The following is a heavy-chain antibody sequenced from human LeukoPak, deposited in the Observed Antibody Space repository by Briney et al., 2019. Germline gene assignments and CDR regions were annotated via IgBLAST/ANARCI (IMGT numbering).Heavy chain of an antibody. D-gene: IGHD3-10*01. V-gene: IGHV4-30-4*08. CDR3: AREILVVRAFDI. CDR2: IYYSGST. CDR1: GFTLRNYN. J-gene: IGHJ3*02. Sequence: LRLSCAASGFTLRNYNMNWIRQPPGKGLEWIGYIYYSGSTYYNPSLKSRVTISVDTSKNQFSLKLSSVTAADTAVYYCAREILVVRAFDIWGQGTMVTVSS.